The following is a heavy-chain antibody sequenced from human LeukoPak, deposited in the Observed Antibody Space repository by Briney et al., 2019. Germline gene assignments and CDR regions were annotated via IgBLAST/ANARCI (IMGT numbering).Heavy chain of an antibody. CDR1: GNSLSSGFY. J-gene: IGHJ4*02. Sequence: SETLSLTCTVSGNSLSSGFYWAWIRQPPGKGLERIGATFHNGSTYYNPSLKSRVTISVDTSKKRFSLRLTSVTAADTAVYYCAREADPSAYYGSGSSIDLWGQGALVTVSS. CDR2: TFHNGST. D-gene: IGHD3-10*01. CDR3: AREADPSAYYGSGSSIDL. V-gene: IGHV4-38-2*02.